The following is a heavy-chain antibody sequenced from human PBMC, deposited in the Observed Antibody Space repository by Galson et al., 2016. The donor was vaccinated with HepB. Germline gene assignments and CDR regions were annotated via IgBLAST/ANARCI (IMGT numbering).Heavy chain of an antibody. CDR1: GFTFSSYS. CDR3: ARGKEWEDAFDI. CDR2: ISSSGTHI. J-gene: IGHJ3*02. Sequence: SLRLSCAASGFTFSSYSVHWVRQAPGKGLEWVSSISSSGTHIYCADSVKGRFTISRDNAKRSLYLKMNRLRAEDTAVYYGARGKEWEDAFDIWGEGTMVTVSS. D-gene: IGHD1-26*01. V-gene: IGHV3-21*01.